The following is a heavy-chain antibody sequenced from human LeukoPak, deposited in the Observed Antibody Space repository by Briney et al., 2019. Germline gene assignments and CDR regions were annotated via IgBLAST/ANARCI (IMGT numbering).Heavy chain of an antibody. J-gene: IGHJ4*02. CDR2: ISYDGSNK. CDR3: AKERGTYSGSYYRYDY. V-gene: IGHV3-30*18. Sequence: GGSLRLSCAASGFIFSTYAMSWVRQAPGKGLEWVAVISYDGSNKYYADSVKGRFTISRDNSKNTLYLQMNSLRAEDTAVYYCAKERGTYSGSYYRYDYWGQGTLVTVSS. D-gene: IGHD1-26*01. CDR1: GFIFSTYA.